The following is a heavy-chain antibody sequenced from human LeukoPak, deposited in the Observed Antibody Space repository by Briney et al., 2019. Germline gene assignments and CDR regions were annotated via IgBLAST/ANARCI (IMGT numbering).Heavy chain of an antibody. CDR3: ARGPFLYYDFWSPPASRNWFDP. D-gene: IGHD3-3*01. Sequence: PSETLSLTCTVSGGSISSGDYYWTWIRQPPGKGLEWIGEINHSGSTNYNPSLKSRVTISVDTSKNQFSLKLSSVTAADTAVYYCARGPFLYYDFWSPPASRNWFDPWGQGTLVTVSS. V-gene: IGHV4-39*07. CDR1: GGSISSGDYY. CDR2: INHSGST. J-gene: IGHJ5*02.